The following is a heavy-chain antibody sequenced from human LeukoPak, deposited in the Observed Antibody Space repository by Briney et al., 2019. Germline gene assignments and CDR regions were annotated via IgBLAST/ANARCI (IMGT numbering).Heavy chain of an antibody. CDR3: ARTNKNVYGDYDAFDI. J-gene: IGHJ3*02. Sequence: GESLKISCKGSGYSFTSCWIGWVRQMPGKGLEWMGIIYPGDSDTRYSPSFQGQVTISADKSISTAYLQWSSLKASDTAMYYCARTNKNVYGDYDAFDIWGQGTMVTVSS. CDR1: GYSFTSCW. CDR2: IYPGDSDT. V-gene: IGHV5-51*01. D-gene: IGHD4-17*01.